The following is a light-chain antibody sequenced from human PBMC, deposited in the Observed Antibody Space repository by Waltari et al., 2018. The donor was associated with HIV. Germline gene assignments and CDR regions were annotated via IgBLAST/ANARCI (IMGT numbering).Light chain of an antibody. CDR1: PSITTT. V-gene: IGKV3-15*01. J-gene: IGKJ1*01. CDR3: QQYNNWPPWT. Sequence: EIVMTHSPATLSVSPGERVTLSGRASPSITTTLAWYQQTPGQAPSLLIYGASTRAPGIPDRFSGSGSGTEFTLTISSLQSEDFAIYYCQQYNNWPPWTFGQGTKVEI. CDR2: GAS.